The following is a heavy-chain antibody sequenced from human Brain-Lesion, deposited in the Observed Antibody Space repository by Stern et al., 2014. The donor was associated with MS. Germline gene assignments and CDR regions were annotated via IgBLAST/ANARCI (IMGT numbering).Heavy chain of an antibody. CDR1: GFTVSSTY. CDR3: ARYCSGGSCYFHGLDV. Sequence: EVQLEESGGGLMQPGGSLRLSCVASGFTVSSTYMSWVRQAPGTGLEWVSVLYRGGATRYGYSVKGRFTISRDTSKNTLYLQMDSLRADDTAVYYCARYCSGGSCYFHGLDVWGQGTTVTVSS. CDR2: LYRGGAT. J-gene: IGHJ6*02. V-gene: IGHV3-53*01. D-gene: IGHD2-15*01.